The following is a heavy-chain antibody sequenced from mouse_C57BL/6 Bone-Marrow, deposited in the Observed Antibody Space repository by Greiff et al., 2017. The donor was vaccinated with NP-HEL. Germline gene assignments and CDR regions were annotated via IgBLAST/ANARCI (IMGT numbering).Heavy chain of an antibody. V-gene: IGHV14-3*01. Sequence: VHVKQSVAELVRPGASVKLSCTASGFNIKNTYMHWVKQRPEQGLEWIGRIDPANGNTKYAPKFQGKATITADTSSNTAYLQLSSLTSEDTAIYYCADYGSSWRYFDVWGTGTTVTVSS. CDR1: GFNIKNTY. CDR3: ADYGSSWRYFDV. CDR2: IDPANGNT. D-gene: IGHD1-1*01. J-gene: IGHJ1*03.